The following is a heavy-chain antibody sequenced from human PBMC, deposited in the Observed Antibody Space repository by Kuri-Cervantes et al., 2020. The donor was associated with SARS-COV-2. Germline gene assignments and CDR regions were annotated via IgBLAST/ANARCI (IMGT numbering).Heavy chain of an antibody. D-gene: IGHD3-10*01. Sequence: GSLRLSYTVSGGSVSSGNDYWSWIRQPPGKGLEWIGFVYYSGDTNYNPSLKSRVTISVDTSKNQFSLKQRSVTAADTAVYFSARESYVSLDLWGQGALVTVSS. CDR1: GGSVSSGNDY. CDR2: VYYSGDT. J-gene: IGHJ4*02. V-gene: IGHV4-61*01. CDR3: ARESYVSLDL.